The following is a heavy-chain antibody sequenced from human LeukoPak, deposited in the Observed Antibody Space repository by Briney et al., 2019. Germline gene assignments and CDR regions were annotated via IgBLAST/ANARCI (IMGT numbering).Heavy chain of an antibody. CDR1: GFTFSSYA. CDR2: ISSSSSYI. V-gene: IGHV3-21*04. J-gene: IGHJ3*02. Sequence: GGSLRLSCAASGFTFSSYAMNWVRQAPGKGLEWVSSISSSSSYIYYADSVKGRFTISRDNAKNSLSLQMDSLRDEGTALYYCAKVRDTTVLGGTYDIWGPGTMVIVSS. CDR3: AKVRDTTVLGGTYDI. D-gene: IGHD1-1*01.